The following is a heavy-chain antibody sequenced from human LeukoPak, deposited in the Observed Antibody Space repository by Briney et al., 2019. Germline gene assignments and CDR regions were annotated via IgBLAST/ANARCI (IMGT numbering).Heavy chain of an antibody. V-gene: IGHV1-18*04. CDR2: ISAYNGNT. J-gene: IGHJ6*03. Sequence: GASVKVSCKTSGYSFTGYYMHWVRQAPGQGLEWMGWISAYNGNTNYAQKLQGRVTMTTDTSTSTAYMELRSLRSDDTAVYYCARDLGNYYYMDVWGKGTTVTVSS. D-gene: IGHD1-26*01. CDR1: GYSFTGYY. CDR3: ARDLGNYYYMDV.